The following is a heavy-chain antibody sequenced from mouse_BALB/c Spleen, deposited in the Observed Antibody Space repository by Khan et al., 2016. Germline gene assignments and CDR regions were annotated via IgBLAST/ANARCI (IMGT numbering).Heavy chain of an antibody. CDR3: AGGGYYGSSCRAWFAN. CDR2: ITYDGSN. D-gene: IGHD1-1*01. Sequence: EVQLQESGPGLVKPSQSLSLTCSVTGYSITSGYYWNWIRQFPGNKLEWMGYITYDGSNNYNPSLKNRISITLDTSNNTSFLHLNSVTTEDPDTYYCAGGGYYGSSCRAWFANGGQGTLVTVAA. V-gene: IGHV3-6*02. CDR1: GYSITSGYY. J-gene: IGHJ3*01.